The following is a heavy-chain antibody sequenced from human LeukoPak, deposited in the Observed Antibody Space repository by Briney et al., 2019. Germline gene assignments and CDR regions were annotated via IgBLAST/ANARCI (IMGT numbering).Heavy chain of an antibody. CDR1: GGSFSGYY. Sequence: PSETLSLTCAVYGGSFSGYYWSWIRQPPGKGLEWIGEINHGGSTNYNPSLKSRVPISVDTSNNQFSLKLSSVTAADTAVYYCARKMGYCTGGPCPRYFDNCCQGSMVTVAS. D-gene: IGHD2-8*02. V-gene: IGHV4-34*01. CDR3: ARKMGYCTGGPCPRYFDN. CDR2: INHGGST. J-gene: IGHJ4*02.